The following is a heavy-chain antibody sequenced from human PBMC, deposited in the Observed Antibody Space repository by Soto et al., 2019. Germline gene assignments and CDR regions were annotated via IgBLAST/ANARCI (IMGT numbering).Heavy chain of an antibody. CDR3: ARDQQGGGSYYY. V-gene: IGHV4-59*01. D-gene: IGHD1-26*01. CDR1: GGSISSYY. CDR2: IYYSGST. Sequence: SETLSLTCTVSGGSISSYYWSWIRQPPGKGLEWIGYIYYSGSTNYNPSLKSRVTISVDTSKNQFSLKLSSVTAADTAVYYCARDQQGGGSYYYWGQGTLVTVSS. J-gene: IGHJ4*02.